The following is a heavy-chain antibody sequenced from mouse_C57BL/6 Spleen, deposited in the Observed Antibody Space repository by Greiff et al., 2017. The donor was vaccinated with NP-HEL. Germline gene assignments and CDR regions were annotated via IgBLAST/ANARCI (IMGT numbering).Heavy chain of an antibody. CDR2: ISSGGSYT. CDR1: GFTFSSYG. Sequence: EVKVVESGGDLVKPGGSLKLSCAASGFTFSSYGMSWVRQTPDKRLEWVATISSGGSYTYYPDSVKGRFTFSRDNATNTLYLQLSRLKSEHTAMYYCARQGGTTAKVDAMDYWGQGTSVTVSS. V-gene: IGHV5-6*01. D-gene: IGHD1-2*01. J-gene: IGHJ4*01. CDR3: ARQGGTTAKVDAMDY.